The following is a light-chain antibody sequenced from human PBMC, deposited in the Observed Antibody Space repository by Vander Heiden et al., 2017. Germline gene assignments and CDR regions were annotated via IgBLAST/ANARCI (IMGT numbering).Light chain of an antibody. CDR1: QGISSY. Sequence: IWMTLSPSLLAASTGDRVTISCRVSQGISSYLAWYQQKPGKAPKLLIYAASTLQSGVPSRFRGSGSGTDFTLTISCLQSEDFATYYCQQHNSYPRTFGQGTKVEIK. CDR2: AAS. V-gene: IGKV1D-8*01. J-gene: IGKJ1*01. CDR3: QQHNSYPRT.